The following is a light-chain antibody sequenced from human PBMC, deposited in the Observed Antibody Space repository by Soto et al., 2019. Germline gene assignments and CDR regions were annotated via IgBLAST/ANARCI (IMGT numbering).Light chain of an antibody. V-gene: IGKV3-15*01. CDR3: QQYNNWPPWT. J-gene: IGKJ1*01. CDR1: QSVSSN. CDR2: GAS. Sequence: EIVITQSPATLSVSPGERATLSCRASQSVSSNLAWYQQKPGQAPRLLIYGASTRAPGIPARFSGSGSGTEFTLTISSSQSEDFAVYYCQQYNNWPPWTFGQGTKVDI.